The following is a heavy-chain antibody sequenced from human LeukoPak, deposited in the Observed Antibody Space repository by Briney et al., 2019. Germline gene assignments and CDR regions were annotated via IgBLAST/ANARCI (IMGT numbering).Heavy chain of an antibody. J-gene: IGHJ5*02. CDR2: IYHSGST. D-gene: IGHD1-14*01. CDR3: ARETTSYYWFDP. V-gene: IGHV4-4*02. Sequence: SETLSLTCAVSDGSINTNSWWSWVRQPPGKGLEWIGEIYHSGSTNYNPSLKSRITISVDTSKNQFSLKLSSVTAADTAVYYCARETTSYYWFDPWGQGTLVTVSS. CDR1: DGSINTNSW.